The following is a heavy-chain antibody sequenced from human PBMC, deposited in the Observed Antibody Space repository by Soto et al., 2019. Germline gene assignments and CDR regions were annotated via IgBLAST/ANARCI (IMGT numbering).Heavy chain of an antibody. V-gene: IGHV4-4*02. J-gene: IGHJ4*02. CDR1: GGSISSSNW. CDR3: ARYNAASGTYYFDY. Sequence: SETLSLTCAVSGGSISSSNWWSWVRQPPGKGLEWIGEIYHSGSTNYNPSLKSRVTISVDISKSQFSLRLTSVTAADTAVYYCARYNAASGTYYFDYWGQGALVTVSS. CDR2: IYHSGST. D-gene: IGHD6-13*01.